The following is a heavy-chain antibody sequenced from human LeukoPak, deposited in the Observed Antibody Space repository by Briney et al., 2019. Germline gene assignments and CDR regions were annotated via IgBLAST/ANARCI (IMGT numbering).Heavy chain of an antibody. V-gene: IGHV3-30-3*01. CDR1: GFTFSSYA. CDR3: ARDRQWLASNYFDY. D-gene: IGHD6-19*01. J-gene: IGHJ4*02. CDR2: ISYDGSNK. Sequence: PGGSLRLSCAPSGFTFSSYAMHWVRQAPGKGLEWVAVISYDGSNKYYADSVKGRFTISRDNSKNTLYLQMNSLRAEDTAVYYGARDRQWLASNYFDYWGQGTLVTVSS.